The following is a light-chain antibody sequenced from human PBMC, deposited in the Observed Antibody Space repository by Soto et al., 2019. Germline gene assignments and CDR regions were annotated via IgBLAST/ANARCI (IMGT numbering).Light chain of an antibody. Sequence: ALPMTQSPSSLSASIGDRVTITCRASKDIGNDFGWYQQLPGKATQLLIYSASTLQNGVPSRFSGRGSGTDFSLSISNLQPEDFATYYCQQTYSTPLTFGGGTKVDIK. CDR3: QQTYSTPLT. CDR1: KDIGND. J-gene: IGKJ4*01. CDR2: SAS. V-gene: IGKV1-6*01.